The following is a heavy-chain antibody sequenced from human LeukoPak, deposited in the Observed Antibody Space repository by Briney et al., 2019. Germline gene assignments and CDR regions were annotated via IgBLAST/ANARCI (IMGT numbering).Heavy chain of an antibody. CDR2: ISGSSSYI. CDR3: ARVRRTPGYSSSWYPGPIDY. J-gene: IGHJ4*02. V-gene: IGHV3-21*01. CDR1: GFTFSSYS. Sequence: PGGSLRLSCAASGFTFSSYSMNWVRQAPGKGLEWVSSISGSSSYIYYADSVKGRFTISRDNAKNSLYLQMNSLRAEDTAVYYCARVRRTPGYSSSWYPGPIDYWGQGTLVTVSS. D-gene: IGHD6-13*01.